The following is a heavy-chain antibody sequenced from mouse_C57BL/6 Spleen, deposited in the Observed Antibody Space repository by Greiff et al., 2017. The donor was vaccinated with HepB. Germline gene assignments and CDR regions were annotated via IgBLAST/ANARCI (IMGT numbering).Heavy chain of an antibody. Sequence: VQLQQSGPGLVQPSQSLSITCTVSGFSLTSYGVHWVRQSPGKGLEWLGVIWSGGSTDYNAAFISRLSISKDNSKSQVFFKMNSLQADDTAIYYCARKNWDGGYAMDYWGQGTSVTVSS. V-gene: IGHV2-2*01. D-gene: IGHD4-1*01. CDR3: ARKNWDGGYAMDY. CDR2: IWSGGST. J-gene: IGHJ4*01. CDR1: GFSLTSYG.